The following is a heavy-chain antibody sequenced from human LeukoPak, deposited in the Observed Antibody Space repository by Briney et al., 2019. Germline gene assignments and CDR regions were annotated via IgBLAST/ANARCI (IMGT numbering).Heavy chain of an antibody. CDR1: GFAFSSYS. CDR2: IKQDGSEK. Sequence: PGGSLRLSCAASGFAFSSYSMSWVRQAPGKGLEWVANIKQDGSEKYYVDSVKGRFTISRDNAKNSLYLQMNSLRAEDTAVYYCARDIRYSSSWDYWGQGTLVTVSS. CDR3: ARDIRYSSSWDY. J-gene: IGHJ4*02. V-gene: IGHV3-7*01. D-gene: IGHD6-13*01.